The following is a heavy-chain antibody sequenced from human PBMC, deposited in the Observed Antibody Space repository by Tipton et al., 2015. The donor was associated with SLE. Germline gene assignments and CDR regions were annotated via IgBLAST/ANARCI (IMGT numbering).Heavy chain of an antibody. CDR3: ARAPRPSGPASHFDF. CDR2: VYYSESS. J-gene: IGHJ4*02. Sequence: TLSLTCTVSGGSISTSSYYWGWIRQPPGKGLEWIGYVYYSESSDYNPSLKSRVTISVDTSKNQLSLKLTSVTAADTAVYYCARAPRPSGPASHFDFWGQGTLVTVSS. V-gene: IGHV4-61*05. CDR1: GGSISTSSYY. D-gene: IGHD1-26*01.